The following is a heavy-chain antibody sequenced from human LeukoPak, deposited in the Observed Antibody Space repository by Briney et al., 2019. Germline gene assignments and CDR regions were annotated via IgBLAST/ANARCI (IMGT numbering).Heavy chain of an antibody. CDR3: ARDEGGQSTSSDPFDY. CDR1: GYTFTGYY. Sequence: ASVKVSCKASGYTFTGYYMHWVRQAPGQGLEWMGWINPNSGGTNYAQKFQGWVTMTRDTSISTAYMEPSRLRSDDTAVYYCARDEGGQSTSSDPFDYWGQGTLVTVSS. J-gene: IGHJ4*02. D-gene: IGHD3-16*01. CDR2: INPNSGGT. V-gene: IGHV1-2*04.